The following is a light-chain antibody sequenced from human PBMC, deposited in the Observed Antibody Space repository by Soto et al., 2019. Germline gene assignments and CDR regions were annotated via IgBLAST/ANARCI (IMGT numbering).Light chain of an antibody. J-gene: IGKJ1*01. CDR1: QSVSSSY. CDR3: QRYGSSPKT. CDR2: GAS. Sequence: EIVLTQSPGTLSLSPGERATLSCRASQSVSSSYLAWYQQKPGQAPRLLIYGASSRATGIPDSFSGSGSMTHFTLTISSLEHEDFSVYYCQRYGSSPKTFGQGPKVEIK. V-gene: IGKV3-20*01.